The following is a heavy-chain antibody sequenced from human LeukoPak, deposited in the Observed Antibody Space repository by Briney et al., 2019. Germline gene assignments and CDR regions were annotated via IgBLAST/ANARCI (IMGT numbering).Heavy chain of an antibody. Sequence: SETLSLTCTVSGGSISSSSYYWGWIRQPPGKGLEWIGSIYYSGSTYYNPSLKSRVTISVDTSKNQFSLKLSSVTAADTAVYYCAREDSGPGQARAVAVDYWGQGTLVTVSS. CDR1: GGSISSSSYY. V-gene: IGHV4-39*02. J-gene: IGHJ4*02. CDR3: AREDSGPGQARAVAVDY. CDR2: IYYSGST. D-gene: IGHD6-19*01.